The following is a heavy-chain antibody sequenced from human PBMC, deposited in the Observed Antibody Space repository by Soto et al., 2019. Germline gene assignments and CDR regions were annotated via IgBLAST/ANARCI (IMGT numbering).Heavy chain of an antibody. CDR2: IIPIFGAA. Sequence: QVQLVQSGAEVKKPGSSVTVSCKTSGGIFSNYAISWVRQAPGHGLEWMGGIIPIFGAANYAQKFEGRVTFTADESTSTAYMEMSSRRSDDTAVYYCARGAQELVWSWFDPWGQGTLVTVSS. V-gene: IGHV1-69*01. J-gene: IGHJ5*02. D-gene: IGHD6-13*01. CDR1: GGIFSNYA. CDR3: ARGAQELVWSWFDP.